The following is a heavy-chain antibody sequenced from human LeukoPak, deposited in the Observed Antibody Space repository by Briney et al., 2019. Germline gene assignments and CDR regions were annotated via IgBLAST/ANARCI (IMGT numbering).Heavy chain of an antibody. V-gene: IGHV4-34*01. CDR1: GGSFSGYY. CDR2: INHSGST. D-gene: IGHD4-17*01. Sequence: SETLSLTCAVYGGSFSGYYWSWIRQPPGKGLEGIGEINHSGSTNYNPSLKSRVTISVDTSKNQFSLKLSSVTAADTAVYYCARLRSDYGDYWPYYYYMDVWGKGTTVTVSS. CDR3: ARLRSDYGDYWPYYYYMDV. J-gene: IGHJ6*03.